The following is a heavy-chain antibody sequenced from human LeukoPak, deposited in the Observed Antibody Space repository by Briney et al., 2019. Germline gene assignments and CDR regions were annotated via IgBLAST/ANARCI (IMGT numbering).Heavy chain of an antibody. J-gene: IGHJ4*02. CDR3: ARQNIVVVLGAFDY. CDR2: IYYSGST. V-gene: IGHV4-39*01. CDR1: GGSISSSSSY. D-gene: IGHD2-15*01. Sequence: PSETLSLTCTVPGGSISSSSSYWGWLRQPPGKGLEWIGNIYYSGSTYYNPSLKSRVSISVGTSKNQFSLELSSVTAADTAVYYCARQNIVVVLGAFDYWGQGTLLTVSS.